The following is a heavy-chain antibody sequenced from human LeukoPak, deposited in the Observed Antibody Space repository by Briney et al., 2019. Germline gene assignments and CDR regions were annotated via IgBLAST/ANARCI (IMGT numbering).Heavy chain of an antibody. Sequence: ASVTVSCKASGYTFTSYGISWVRQAPGQGLEWMGWISAYNGNTNYAQKLQGRVTMTTDTSTSTAYMELRSLRSDDTAVYYCATSIAAAGPFDYWGQGTLVTVSS. CDR2: ISAYNGNT. CDR3: ATSIAAAGPFDY. CDR1: GYTFTSYG. V-gene: IGHV1-18*01. J-gene: IGHJ4*02. D-gene: IGHD6-13*01.